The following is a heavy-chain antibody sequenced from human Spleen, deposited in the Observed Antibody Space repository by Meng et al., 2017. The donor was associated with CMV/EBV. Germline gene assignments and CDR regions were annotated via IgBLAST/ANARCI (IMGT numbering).Heavy chain of an antibody. CDR2: INLKSGGS. Sequence: CKASGYTFTDYYIHWVRQAPGQGLEWMGLINLKSGGSHYAQKFQGRVTMTRDTSISTAYMDLNRLKSDDTAVYYCARKPGVKGRGFDRWGQGTLVTVSS. CDR3: ARKPGVKGRGFDR. CDR1: GYTFTDYY. D-gene: IGHD1-14*01. J-gene: IGHJ4*02. V-gene: IGHV1-2*02.